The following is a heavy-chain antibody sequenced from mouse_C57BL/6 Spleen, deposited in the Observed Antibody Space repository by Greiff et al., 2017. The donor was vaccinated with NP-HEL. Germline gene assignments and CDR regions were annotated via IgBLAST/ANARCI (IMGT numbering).Heavy chain of an antibody. J-gene: IGHJ3*01. CDR1: GYTFTDYE. CDR2: IDPETGGT. Sequence: QVQLQQSGAELVRPGASVTLSCKASGYTFTDYEMHWVKQTPVHGLEWIGAIDPETGGTAYNQKFKGKAILTADKSSSTAYMELRSLTSEDSAVYYCTRKEGGYDWFAYWGQGTLVTVSA. CDR3: TRKEGGYDWFAY. V-gene: IGHV1-15*01. D-gene: IGHD2-2*01.